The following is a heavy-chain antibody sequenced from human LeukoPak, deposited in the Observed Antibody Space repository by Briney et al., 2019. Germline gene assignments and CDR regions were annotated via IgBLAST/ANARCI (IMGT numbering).Heavy chain of an antibody. CDR3: ARDRHCVKGICHSPPGMDV. CDR1: GFTVSSNY. Sequence: GGSLRLSCAASGFTVSSNYMSWVRQAPGKGLEWVADIWFDGKSEHFADSVKGRFTISRDNSKNTMYLQINSLRVEDSAVYYCARDRHCVKGICHSPPGMDVWGQGTTVTVSS. CDR2: IWFDGKSE. V-gene: IGHV3-33*08. J-gene: IGHJ6*02. D-gene: IGHD6-13*01.